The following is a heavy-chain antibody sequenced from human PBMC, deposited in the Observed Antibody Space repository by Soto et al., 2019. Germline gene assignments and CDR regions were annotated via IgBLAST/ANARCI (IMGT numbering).Heavy chain of an antibody. J-gene: IGHJ4*02. D-gene: IGHD3-3*01. CDR3: AKDREVRFLEWLPYFDY. CDR2: ISGSGGST. V-gene: IGHV3-23*01. Sequence: PGESLKISCAASGFTFSSYAMSWVRQAPGKGLEWVSAISGSGGSTYYADSVKGRFTISRDNSKNTLYLQMNSLRAEDTAVYYCAKDREVRFLEWLPYFDYWGQGTLVTVSS. CDR1: GFTFSSYA.